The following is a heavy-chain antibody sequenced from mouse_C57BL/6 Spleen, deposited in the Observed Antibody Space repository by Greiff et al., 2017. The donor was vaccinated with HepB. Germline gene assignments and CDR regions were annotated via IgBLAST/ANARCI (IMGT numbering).Heavy chain of an antibody. CDR2: INPYNGGT. CDR3: ARDDYYGSSYVY. J-gene: IGHJ2*01. D-gene: IGHD1-1*01. Sequence: VQLQQSGPVLVKPGASVKMSCKASGYTFTDYYMNWVKQSHGKGLEWIGVINPYNGGTSYNQKFKGKATLTVDKSSSTAYMELNSLTSEDSAVYYCARDDYYGSSYVYWGQGTTLTVSS. CDR1: GYTFTDYY. V-gene: IGHV1-19*01.